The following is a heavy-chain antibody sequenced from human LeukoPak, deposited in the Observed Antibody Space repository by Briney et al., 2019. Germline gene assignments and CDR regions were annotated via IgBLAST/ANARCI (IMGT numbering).Heavy chain of an antibody. J-gene: IGHJ5*02. CDR2: ISNDGSRK. V-gene: IGHV3-30*03. Sequence: PGRSLRLSCAPSGFTFSRHGMHWVRQAPGKGLEWVAIISNDGSRKYYAHSVEGRFTISRDNSKNTLYLQMDSLRAEDTAVYYCARDPGVDYGDYALGWFDPWGQGTLVTVSS. CDR1: GFTFSRHG. CDR3: ARDPGVDYGDYALGWFDP. D-gene: IGHD4-17*01.